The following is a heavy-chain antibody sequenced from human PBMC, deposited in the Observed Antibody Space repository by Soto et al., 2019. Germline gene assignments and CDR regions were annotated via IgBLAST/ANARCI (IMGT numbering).Heavy chain of an antibody. Sequence: PGGSLRLSCAASGFTVSSNYMSWVRQAPGKGLEWVSAISGSGGSTYYADSVKGRFTISRDNSKNTLYLQMNSLRAEDTAVYYCAKDQKYYYDYWGQGTLVTVSS. CDR2: ISGSGGST. V-gene: IGHV3-23*01. CDR3: AKDQKYYYDY. J-gene: IGHJ4*02. CDR1: GFTVSSNY.